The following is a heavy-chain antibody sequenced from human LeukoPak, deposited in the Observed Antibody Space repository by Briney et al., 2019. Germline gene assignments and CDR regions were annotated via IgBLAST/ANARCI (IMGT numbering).Heavy chain of an antibody. D-gene: IGHD6-6*01. Sequence: GGSLRLSCAASGFTFSGYWIHWVRQAPGKGLVWISRINSDGSSTSYADSVKGRFTISRDNAKKTLYLQMNSLRAEDTAVYYCAAIRLSSSSHYFDYWGQGTLVTVSS. CDR1: GFTFSGYW. CDR3: AAIRLSSSSHYFDY. CDR2: INSDGSST. J-gene: IGHJ4*02. V-gene: IGHV3-74*01.